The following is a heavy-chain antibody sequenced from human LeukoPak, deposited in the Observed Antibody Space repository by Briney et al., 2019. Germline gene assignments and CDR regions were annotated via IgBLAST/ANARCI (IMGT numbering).Heavy chain of an antibody. D-gene: IGHD3-22*01. J-gene: IGHJ4*02. V-gene: IGHV3-33*06. CDR1: GFTFSSYG. CDR3: AKPRIRLGYYYDSSGYDY. CDR2: IWYDGSNK. Sequence: PGGSLRLSCAASGFTFSSYGMHWVHQAPGKGLEWVAVIWYDGSNKYYADSVKGRFTISRDNSKNTLYLQMNSLRAEDTAVYYCAKPRIRLGYYYDSSGYDYWGQGTLVTVSS.